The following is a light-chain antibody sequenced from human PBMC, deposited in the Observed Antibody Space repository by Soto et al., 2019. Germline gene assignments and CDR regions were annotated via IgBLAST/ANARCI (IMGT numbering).Light chain of an antibody. CDR1: QSVSSN. CDR3: QHYNHWPT. J-gene: IGKJ1*01. CDR2: GAS. V-gene: IGKV3-15*01. Sequence: IVLTQSPATLSVSPGERPTLSCTASQSVSSNLAWYQQKPAPAPRLLIYGASTRATSIPARFSGSGSGTEFTHTISSLQSEDFAVYYCQHYNHWPTFCQVTKLDI.